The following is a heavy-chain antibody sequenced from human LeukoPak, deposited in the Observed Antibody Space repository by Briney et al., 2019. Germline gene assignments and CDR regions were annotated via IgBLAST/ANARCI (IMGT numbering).Heavy chain of an antibody. CDR1: GGSISSYY. CDR2: IYYSGST. CDR3: ASPRGDDSGGYYTWYFHH. V-gene: IGHV4-59*01. J-gene: IGHJ1*01. Sequence: PSETLSLTCTVSGGSISSYYWSWIRQPLGKGLEWIGYIYYSGSTNYNPSLKSRVTISVDTSKNQFSLKLSSVTAADTAVYYCASPRGDDSGGYYTWYFHHWGQGILVTVSS. D-gene: IGHD3-22*01.